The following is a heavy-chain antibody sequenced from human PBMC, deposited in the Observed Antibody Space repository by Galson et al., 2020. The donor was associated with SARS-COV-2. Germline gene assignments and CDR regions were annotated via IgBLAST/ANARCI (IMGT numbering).Heavy chain of an antibody. CDR3: ARGPGGSYDSPTDY. V-gene: IGHV3-30*03. CDR1: GFTFSSYG. Sequence: GGSLRLSCAASGFTFSSYGMHWVRQAPGKGLEWVAVISYDGNNKYYADSVKGRFTISRDNSKNTLSLQMNSLRAEDTAVYYCARGPGGSYDSPTDYWGQGTLVTVSS. J-gene: IGHJ4*02. CDR2: ISYDGNNK. D-gene: IGHD2-15*01.